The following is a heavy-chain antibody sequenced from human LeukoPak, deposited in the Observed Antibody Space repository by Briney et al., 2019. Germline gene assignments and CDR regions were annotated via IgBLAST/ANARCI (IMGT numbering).Heavy chain of an antibody. CDR1: GFTFSSYA. CDR2: ISGSGGST. J-gene: IGHJ4*02. D-gene: IGHD6-19*01. Sequence: GGSLRLSCAASGFTFSSYAISWVRQAPGKGLEWVSAISGSGGSTYYADSVKGRFTISRDNSKNTLYLQMNSLRAEDTAVYYCAKDHIGGAVAGPFDYWGQGTLVTVSS. CDR3: AKDHIGGAVAGPFDY. V-gene: IGHV3-23*01.